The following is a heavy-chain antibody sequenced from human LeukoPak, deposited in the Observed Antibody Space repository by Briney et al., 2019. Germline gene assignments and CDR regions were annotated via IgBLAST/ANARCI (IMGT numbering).Heavy chain of an antibody. CDR2: IYSGGST. D-gene: IGHD3-22*01. J-gene: IGHJ3*02. CDR1: GFTVSSNY. V-gene: IGHV3-53*01. CDR3: AREFADYYDSSGYYYPTGAFDI. Sequence: GGSLRLSRAASGFTVSSNYMSWVRQAPGKGLEWVSVIYSGGSTYYADSVKGRFTISRDNSKNTLYLQMNSLRAEDTAVYYCAREFADYYDSSGYYYPTGAFDIWGQGTMVTVSS.